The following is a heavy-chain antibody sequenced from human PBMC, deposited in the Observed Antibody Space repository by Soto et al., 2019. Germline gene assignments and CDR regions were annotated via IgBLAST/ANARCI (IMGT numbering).Heavy chain of an antibody. CDR2: ISYDGSNK. Sequence: GGSLRLSCAASGFTFSSYAMHCVRQAPGKGLEWVAVISYDGSNKYYADSVKGRFTISRDNSKNTLYLQMNSLRAEDTAVYYCARGGPYRSSSIYFDYWGQGNLVTVSS. J-gene: IGHJ4*02. D-gene: IGHD6-6*01. CDR1: GFTFSSYA. CDR3: ARGGPYRSSSIYFDY. V-gene: IGHV3-30-3*01.